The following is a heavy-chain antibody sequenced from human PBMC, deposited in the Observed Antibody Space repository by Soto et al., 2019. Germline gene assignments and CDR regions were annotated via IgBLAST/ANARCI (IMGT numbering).Heavy chain of an antibody. CDR3: ARDYHYYDSSGYYLFFDY. V-gene: IGHV4-59*01. Sequence: YWSCIRQPAGKGLEWIGYIYYSGSTNYNPSLKSRVTISVDTSKNQFSLKLSSVTAADTAVYYCARDYHYYDSSGYYLFFDYWGQGTLVTVSS. D-gene: IGHD3-22*01. CDR1: Y. CDR2: IYYSGST. J-gene: IGHJ4*02.